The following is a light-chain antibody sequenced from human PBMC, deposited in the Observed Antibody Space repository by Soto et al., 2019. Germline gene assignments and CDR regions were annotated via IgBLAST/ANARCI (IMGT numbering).Light chain of an antibody. J-gene: IGLJ2*01. CDR3: SSQTGSATMV. V-gene: IGLV2-11*01. CDR1: SSDVGAYNF. CDR2: EVS. Sequence: QSGLTQPRSVSGSPGQSVTISCTGTSSDVGAYNFVSWYQQFPGKAPKLMIYEVSNRPSGVSDRFSGSKSGNTASLIISGLQAEDEADYYCSSQTGSATMVFGGGTKLTVL.